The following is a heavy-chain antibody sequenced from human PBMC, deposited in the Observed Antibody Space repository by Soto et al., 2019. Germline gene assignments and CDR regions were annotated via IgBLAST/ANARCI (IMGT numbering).Heavy chain of an antibody. Sequence: EVQLLESGGGLVQPGGALILSCAASGFTFSSYAMSWVRQAPGKGLEWVSAISGSGGSTYYADSVKGRFTISRDNSKNTLYLQMNSLRAEDTAVYYCAKDHLHDYCDYVGDYWGQGTLVTVSS. CDR3: AKDHLHDYCDYVGDY. J-gene: IGHJ4*02. CDR1: GFTFSSYA. D-gene: IGHD4-17*01. CDR2: ISGSGGST. V-gene: IGHV3-23*01.